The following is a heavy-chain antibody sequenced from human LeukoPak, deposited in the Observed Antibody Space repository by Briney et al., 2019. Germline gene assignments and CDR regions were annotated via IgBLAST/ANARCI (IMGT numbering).Heavy chain of an antibody. V-gene: IGHV4-39*07. CDR1: GGSISSSSYY. Sequence: PSETLSLTCTVSGGSISSSSYYWGWTRQPPGKGLEWIGSIYYSGSTYYNPSLKSRVTISVDTSKNQFSLKLSSVTAADTAVYYCASYAYYYDSSGYYLADYWGQGTLVTVSS. CDR2: IYYSGST. J-gene: IGHJ4*02. CDR3: ASYAYYYDSSGYYLADY. D-gene: IGHD3-22*01.